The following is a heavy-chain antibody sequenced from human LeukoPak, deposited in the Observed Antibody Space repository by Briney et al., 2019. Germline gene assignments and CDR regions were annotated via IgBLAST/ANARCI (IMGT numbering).Heavy chain of an antibody. J-gene: IGHJ4*02. D-gene: IGHD3-10*01. CDR3: ARLTDLDLWFGDRRGPFDY. Sequence: SETLSLTCNISGGSMSSDSYYWGWIRQPPGKGLEWIGSMYYSENTYYNPSLKSRVKISVDTSKNQFSLKLSSVTAADTAVYYCARLTDLDLWFGDRRGPFDYWGQGTLVTVSS. V-gene: IGHV4-39*07. CDR2: MYYSENT. CDR1: GGSMSSDSYY.